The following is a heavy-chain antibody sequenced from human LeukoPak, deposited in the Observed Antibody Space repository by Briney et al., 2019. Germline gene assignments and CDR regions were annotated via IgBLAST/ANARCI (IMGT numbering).Heavy chain of an antibody. V-gene: IGHV4-4*07. CDR2: IYTSGST. J-gene: IGHJ4*02. Sequence: PSETLSLTCTVSGVSISSYYWSWIRQPAGRGLEWIGRIYTSGSTNYNPSLKSRGTMSVDTSTNQFSLKLSSVTAADTAVYYCARGRYYYDSSGYYIFDYWGQGTLVTVSS. CDR1: GVSISSYY. CDR3: ARGRYYYDSSGYYIFDY. D-gene: IGHD3-22*01.